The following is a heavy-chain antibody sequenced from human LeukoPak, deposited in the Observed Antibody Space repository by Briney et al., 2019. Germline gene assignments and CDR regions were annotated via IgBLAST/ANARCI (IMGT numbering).Heavy chain of an antibody. V-gene: IGHV3-7*01. CDR3: ARGLPVLWFGELLSPFDY. CDR2: IKQDGSEK. CDR1: GFTFSSYA. J-gene: IGHJ4*02. Sequence: PGRSLRLSCAASGFTFSSYAMHWVRQAPGKGLEWVANIKQDGSEKYYVDSVKGRFTISRDNAKNSLYPQMNSLRAEDTAVYYCARGLPVLWFGELLSPFDYWGQGTLVTVSS. D-gene: IGHD3-10*01.